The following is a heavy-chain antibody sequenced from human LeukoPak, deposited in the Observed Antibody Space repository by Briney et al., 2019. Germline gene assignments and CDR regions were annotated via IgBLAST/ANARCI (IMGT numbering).Heavy chain of an antibody. Sequence: SETLSLTCSVSDGSINSYYWNWIRRPPGKGLEWIGYIYYNGNTNYSPSLKNRVTMSVDTSKNLFSLKVSSVTAADTAVYYCARGRSNYYGMDVWGQGTTVTVSS. CDR3: ARGRSNYYGMDV. CDR1: DGSINSYY. J-gene: IGHJ6*02. D-gene: IGHD1-26*01. CDR2: IYYNGNT. V-gene: IGHV4-59*01.